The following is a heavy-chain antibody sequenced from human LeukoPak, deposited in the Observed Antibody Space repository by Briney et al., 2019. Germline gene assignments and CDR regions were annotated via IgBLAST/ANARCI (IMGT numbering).Heavy chain of an antibody. V-gene: IGHV4-61*02. CDR1: GGSISSGSYY. CDR3: AASSGWYNDAFDI. D-gene: IGHD6-19*01. J-gene: IGHJ3*02. CDR2: IYTSGST. Sequence: NPSQTLSLTCTVSGGSISSGSYYWSWIRQPAGKGLEWIGRIYTSGSTNYNPSLKSRVTISVDTSKNQFSLKLSSVTAADTAVYYCAASSGWYNDAFDIWGQGTMVTVSS.